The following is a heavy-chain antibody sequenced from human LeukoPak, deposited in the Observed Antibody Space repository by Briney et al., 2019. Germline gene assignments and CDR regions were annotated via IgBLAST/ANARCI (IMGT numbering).Heavy chain of an antibody. CDR1: GFTFSDYY. V-gene: IGHV3-7*01. CDR2: IKQDGSEK. CDR3: ARDPMATPYYFDY. Sequence: GGSLRLSCAASGFTFSDYYMSWVRQAPGKGLEWVANIKQDGSEKYYVDSVKGRFTISRDNAKNSLYLQMNSLRAEDTAVYYCARDPMATPYYFDYWGQGTLVTVSS. D-gene: IGHD5-24*01. J-gene: IGHJ4*02.